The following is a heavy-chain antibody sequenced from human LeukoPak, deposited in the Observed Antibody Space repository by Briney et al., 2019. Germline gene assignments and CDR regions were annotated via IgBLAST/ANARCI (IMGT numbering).Heavy chain of an antibody. Sequence: SETLSLTCTVSGGSISRYYWSWIRQPPGKGLEWIGYIYYSGSTNYNPSLKSRVTISVDTSKNQFSLKLSSVTAADTAVYYCARWGLGDFANFDYWGQGTLVTVSS. D-gene: IGHD3-16*01. V-gene: IGHV4-59*01. CDR1: GGSISRYY. CDR3: ARWGLGDFANFDY. CDR2: IYYSGST. J-gene: IGHJ4*02.